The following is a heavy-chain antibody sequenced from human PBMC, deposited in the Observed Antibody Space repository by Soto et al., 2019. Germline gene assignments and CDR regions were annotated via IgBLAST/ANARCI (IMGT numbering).Heavy chain of an antibody. CDR1: GNSFTTYY. Sequence: QVQLVQSGAEVKKPGASVKVSCKASGNSFTTYYMRWVRQAPGQGLEWMGIINPSGGRTTYAQKFQGRVTMTRDTSTSTFDMELSSLTSEDTAVYYCAGLYHYDSSGYYDYWGQGTLVTVSS. CDR3: AGLYHYDSSGYYDY. V-gene: IGHV1-46*01. CDR2: INPSGGRT. D-gene: IGHD3-22*01. J-gene: IGHJ4*02.